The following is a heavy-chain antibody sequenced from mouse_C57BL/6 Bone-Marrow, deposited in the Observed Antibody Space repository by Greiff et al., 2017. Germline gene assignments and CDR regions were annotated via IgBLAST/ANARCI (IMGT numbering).Heavy chain of an antibody. CDR3: ARDYGSSYRWYFDV. V-gene: IGHV1-69*01. CDR1: GYTITSYW. J-gene: IGHJ1*03. D-gene: IGHD1-1*01. Sequence: VQLQQPGAELVMPGASVKLSCKASGYTITSYWMHWVKQRPGQGLEWIGEIDPSDRYTKYNQQFQGKSTLTADKSSSTAYLQLSSLTSEDSAVYYCARDYGSSYRWYFDVWGTGTTVTVSA. CDR2: IDPSDRYT.